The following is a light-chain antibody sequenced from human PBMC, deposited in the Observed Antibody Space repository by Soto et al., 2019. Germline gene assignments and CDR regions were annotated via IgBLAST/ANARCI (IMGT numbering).Light chain of an antibody. CDR1: SSDVGGYNY. Sequence: QSALTQPASVSGSPGQSITISCTGTSSDVGGYNYVSWYQQHPGKALKLMIYDVSNRPSGVSNRFSGSKSGNTASLTISGLQAEDEADYYCSSYTSSSTLVVFGGGTTLTVL. CDR2: DVS. J-gene: IGLJ2*01. V-gene: IGLV2-14*01. CDR3: SSYTSSSTLVV.